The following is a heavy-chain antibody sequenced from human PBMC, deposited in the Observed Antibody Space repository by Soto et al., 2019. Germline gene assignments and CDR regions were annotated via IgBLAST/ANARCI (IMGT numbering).Heavy chain of an antibody. CDR2: IYWEDDK. Sequence: QITLKEAGPTLVKPTQTLTLTCSFSGFSLITSGVGVGWIRQPPGKALEWLALIYWEDDKGYSTYLKSRLTITKDPSKNQVVLTMTNMDPADTATYYCAHTMAPRIFDYWGQGTLLTVSS. CDR3: AHTMAPRIFDY. CDR1: GFSLITSGVG. V-gene: IGHV2-5*02. J-gene: IGHJ4*02.